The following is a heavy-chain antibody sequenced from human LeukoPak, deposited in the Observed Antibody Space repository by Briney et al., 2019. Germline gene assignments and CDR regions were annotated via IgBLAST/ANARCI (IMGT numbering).Heavy chain of an antibody. CDR1: GYTFTNFY. CDR3: ARDDDYVWGSYRLYFDY. Sequence: ASVKVSCKASGYTFTNFYMHWVRQAPGQGPEWMGLINPSGGTTTYAQKFQGRVTMTTDTSTSTAYMELRSLRSDDTAVYYCARDDDYVWGSYRLYFDYWGQGTLVTVSS. V-gene: IGHV1-46*01. CDR2: INPSGGTT. D-gene: IGHD3-16*02. J-gene: IGHJ4*02.